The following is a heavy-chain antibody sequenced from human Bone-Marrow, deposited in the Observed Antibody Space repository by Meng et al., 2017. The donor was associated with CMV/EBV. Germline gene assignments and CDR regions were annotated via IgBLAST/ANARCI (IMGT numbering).Heavy chain of an antibody. J-gene: IGHJ5*02. Sequence: GGSLRLSCAASGFSFNSYGMHWVRQAPGKGLEWVTFIRYDGNNKYYADSVKGRFTISRDNSKNTLYLQMNSLRAEDTAVYYCAKDASFGSGFNWFDPWGQGTRVTVSS. CDR2: IRYDGNNK. CDR1: GFSFNSYG. D-gene: IGHD3-3*01. V-gene: IGHV3-30*02. CDR3: AKDASFGSGFNWFDP.